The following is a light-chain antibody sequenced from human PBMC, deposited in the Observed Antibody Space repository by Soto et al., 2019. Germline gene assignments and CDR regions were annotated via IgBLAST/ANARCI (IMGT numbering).Light chain of an antibody. CDR2: ATS. Sequence: DIQMTQSPTSLSASVGDRVTITCRASQNIRSYLNWYQQIPGKAPNLLIYATSILQTGVPSRFSGSGTGTDFTLTINGLQPEDFATYYCQQGYNPRWTFGQGTKVEIK. J-gene: IGKJ1*01. V-gene: IGKV1-39*01. CDR1: QNIRSY. CDR3: QQGYNPRWT.